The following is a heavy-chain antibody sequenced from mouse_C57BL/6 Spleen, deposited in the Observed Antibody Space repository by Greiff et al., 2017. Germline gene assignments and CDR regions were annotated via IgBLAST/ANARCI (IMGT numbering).Heavy chain of an antibody. CDR1: GYTFTSYW. Sequence: QVHVQQPGAELVKPGASVKLSCKASGYTFTSYWMHWVKQRPGQGLEWIGMIHPNSGSTNYNEKFKGKATLTVDKSSSTAYMQLSSLTSEDSAVYYCARGGLLRLNYCAMDYWGQGTSVTVSS. D-gene: IGHD1-1*01. J-gene: IGHJ4*01. V-gene: IGHV1-64*01. CDR3: ARGGLLRLNYCAMDY. CDR2: IHPNSGST.